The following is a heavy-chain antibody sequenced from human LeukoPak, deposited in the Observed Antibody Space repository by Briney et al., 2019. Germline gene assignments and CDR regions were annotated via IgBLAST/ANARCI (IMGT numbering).Heavy chain of an antibody. CDR1: GGSISSYY. J-gene: IGHJ5*02. V-gene: IGHV4-59*01. CDR2: IYYSGST. D-gene: IGHD6-13*01. CDR3: AREEQLSLNWFDP. Sequence: SETLSLTCTVSGGSISSYYWSWIRQPPGKGLEWIGYIYYSGSTNYNPSLKSRVTISVDTSKNQFSPKLSSVTAADTAVYYCAREEQLSLNWFDPWGQGTLVTVSS.